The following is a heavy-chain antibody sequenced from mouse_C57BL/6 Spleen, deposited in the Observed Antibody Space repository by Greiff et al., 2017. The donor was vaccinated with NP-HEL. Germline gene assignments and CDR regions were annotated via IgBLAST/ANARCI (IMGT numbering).Heavy chain of an antibody. CDR3: ARSHSNFYYFDY. V-gene: IGHV14-2*01. Sequence: EVKLQESGAELVKPGASVKLSCTASGFNIKDYYMPWVKQRTEQGLEWIGRIDPEDGETKYAPKFQGTATITADTSSNTAYLQLSSLTSEDTAVYYCARSHSNFYYFDYWGQGTTLTVSS. D-gene: IGHD2-5*01. CDR2: IDPEDGET. CDR1: GFNIKDYY. J-gene: IGHJ2*01.